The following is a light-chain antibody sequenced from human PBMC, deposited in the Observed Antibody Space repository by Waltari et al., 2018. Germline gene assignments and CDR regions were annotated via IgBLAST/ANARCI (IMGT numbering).Light chain of an antibody. V-gene: IGKV1-8*01. CDR2: AAS. CDR3: QQYYSYPHT. Sequence: AIRMTQSPSSFSASTGDRVTITCRASPGISSYLAWYQQKPGKAPKLLIYAASILQSGVPSRFSGSGSGTDFTLTISCLQSEDFATYYCQQYYSYPHTFGQGTKLEIK. J-gene: IGKJ2*01. CDR1: PGISSY.